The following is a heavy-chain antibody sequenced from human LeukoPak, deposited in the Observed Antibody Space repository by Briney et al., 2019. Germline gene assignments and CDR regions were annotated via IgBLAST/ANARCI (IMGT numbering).Heavy chain of an antibody. J-gene: IGHJ6*02. CDR3: ARDQDYYYGMDV. Sequence: GGSLRLSCAASGFTVSSSYMSWVRQAPGKGLEWVSVIYSGGSTYYADSVKGRFTISRDNSKNTLYLQMNSLRAEDTAVYYCARDQDYYYGMDVRGQGTTVTVSS. CDR2: IYSGGST. V-gene: IGHV3-66*01. CDR1: GFTVSSSY.